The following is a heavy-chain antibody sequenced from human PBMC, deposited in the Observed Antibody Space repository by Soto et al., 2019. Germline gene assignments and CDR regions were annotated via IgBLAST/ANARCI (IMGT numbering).Heavy chain of an antibody. D-gene: IGHD3-22*01. V-gene: IGHV3-7*03. CDR3: ARDGADSSLDY. J-gene: IGHJ4*02. Sequence: GGSLRLSCAASGFTFSSYWMSWVRQAPGKGLEWVANIKQDGSEKYYVGSVKGRFTISRDNAKNSLYLQMNSLRAEDTAVYYCARDGADSSLDYWGQGTLVTVSS. CDR1: GFTFSSYW. CDR2: IKQDGSEK.